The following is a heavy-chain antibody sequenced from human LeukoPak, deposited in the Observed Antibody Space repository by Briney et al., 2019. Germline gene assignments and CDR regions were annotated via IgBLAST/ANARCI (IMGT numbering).Heavy chain of an antibody. V-gene: IGHV4-38-2*02. J-gene: IGHJ5*02. CDR1: DYSISSGYY. D-gene: IGHD3-10*01. CDR3: VSAKFLVRGVSWFDP. CDR2: IYHSGST. Sequence: SETLSLTCTVSDYSISSGYYWGWLRQPPGKGLEWIGSIYHSGSTYYNPSLKSRVTISVDTSKNQFSLKLTSVTAADTAVYYCVSAKFLVRGVSWFDPWGQGTLVTVSS.